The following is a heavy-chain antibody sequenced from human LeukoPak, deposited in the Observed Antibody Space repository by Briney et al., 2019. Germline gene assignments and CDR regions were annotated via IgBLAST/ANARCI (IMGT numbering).Heavy chain of an antibody. V-gene: IGHV3-21*01. J-gene: IGHJ5*02. CDR1: GFTFSSYS. D-gene: IGHD6-19*01. Sequence: GGSLRLSCAASGFTFSSYSMNWVRQAPGKGLEWVSSISSSSSYIYYADSVKGRFTISRDNAKNSLYLQMNSLRAEDTAVYYCARNAVAGSSGWYHNWFDPWGQGTLVTVSS. CDR3: ARNAVAGSSGWYHNWFDP. CDR2: ISSSSSYI.